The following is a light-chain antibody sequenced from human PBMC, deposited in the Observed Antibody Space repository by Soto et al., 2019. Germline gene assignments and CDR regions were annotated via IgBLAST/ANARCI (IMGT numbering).Light chain of an antibody. J-gene: IGKJ2*01. Sequence: DIQMTQSPSTLSASVGDTVTISCRASQNINSWLAWYQQIPGMAPKLLIYRASTLQTGVPSRFHGSGSGTEFTLTISGLQPVDFATYYCQQYNSLVSFGQGTRLEIK. CDR1: QNINSW. V-gene: IGKV1-5*03. CDR3: QQYNSLVS. CDR2: RAS.